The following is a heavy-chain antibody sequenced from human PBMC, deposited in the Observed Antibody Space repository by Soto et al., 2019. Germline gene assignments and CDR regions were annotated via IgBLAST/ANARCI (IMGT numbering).Heavy chain of an antibody. CDR1: GFTFSSYG. V-gene: IGHV3-33*01. CDR2: IWYDGSNK. Sequence: GGSLRLSCAASGFTFSSYGMHWVRQAPGKGLEWVAVIWYDGSNKYYADSVKGRFTISRDNSKNTLYLQMNSLRAEDTAVYYCARDGRYGDYAYYMDVWGKGTTVTVSS. CDR3: ARDGRYGDYAYYMDV. D-gene: IGHD4-17*01. J-gene: IGHJ6*03.